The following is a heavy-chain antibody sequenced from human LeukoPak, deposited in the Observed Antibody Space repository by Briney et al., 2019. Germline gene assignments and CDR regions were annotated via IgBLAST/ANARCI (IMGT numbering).Heavy chain of an antibody. D-gene: IGHD1-1*01. J-gene: IGHJ4*02. CDR2: ISYDGTDQ. Sequence: GGTLRLSCAASGFTFSSYAMHWVRQAPGKGLEWVATISYDGTDQYYADSVKGRFTISRDNSKNTLYLQMNSLRAEDTAVYYCAKVEPYYFDYWGQGTLVTVSS. V-gene: IGHV3-30*04. CDR3: AKVEPYYFDY. CDR1: GFTFSSYA.